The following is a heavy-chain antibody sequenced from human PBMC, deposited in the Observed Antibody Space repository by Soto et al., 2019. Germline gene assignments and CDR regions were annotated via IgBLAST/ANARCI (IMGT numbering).Heavy chain of an antibody. J-gene: IGHJ6*04. CDR3: ARGHVLRFLESYGMDV. V-gene: IGHV3-66*01. CDR2: IYSGGST. Sequence: GGSLRLSCAASGFTVSSNYMSWVRQAPGKGLEWVSVIYSGGSTYYADSVKGRFTISRDNSKNTLYLQMNSLRAEDTAVYYCARGHVLRFLESYGMDVWGKGTTVTVSS. D-gene: IGHD3-3*01. CDR1: GFTVSSNY.